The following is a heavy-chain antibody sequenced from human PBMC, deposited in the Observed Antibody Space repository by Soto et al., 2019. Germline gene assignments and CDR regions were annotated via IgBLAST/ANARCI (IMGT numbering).Heavy chain of an antibody. CDR3: ARDQGIVLVPAAIYYYYGMDV. CDR1: GFTFSSYA. V-gene: IGHV3-66*01. D-gene: IGHD2-2*01. J-gene: IGHJ6*02. CDR2: IYSGGST. Sequence: GGSLRLSCAASGFTFSSYAMSWVRQAPGKGLEWVSVIYSGGSTYYADSVKGRFTISRDNSKNTLYLQMNSLRAEDTAVYYCARDQGIVLVPAAIYYYYGMDVWGQGTAVTVSS.